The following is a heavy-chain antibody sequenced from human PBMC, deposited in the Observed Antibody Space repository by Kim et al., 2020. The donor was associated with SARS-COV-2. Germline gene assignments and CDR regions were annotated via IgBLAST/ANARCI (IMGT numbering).Heavy chain of an antibody. J-gene: IGHJ5*02. CDR3: ARQPPMSNWFDP. Sequence: NYAQKLQGRVTMTTDTSTSTAYMELRSLRSDDTAVYYCARQPPMSNWFDPWGQGTLVTVSS. V-gene: IGHV1-18*01.